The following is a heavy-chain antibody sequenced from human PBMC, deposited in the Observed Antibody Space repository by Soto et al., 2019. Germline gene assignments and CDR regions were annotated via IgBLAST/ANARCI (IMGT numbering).Heavy chain of an antibody. D-gene: IGHD3-9*01. J-gene: IGHJ4*02. Sequence: GGSLRVSCAASGFNFSTYAMHWVRQAPGKGLECVAIISYDERNEDYADSVKGRSTISRDNSKNTLYLQMNSLRADDTAVYYCAKSLVSQYFDWLSPAHWGQGTLVTVSS. V-gene: IGHV3-30*18. CDR3: AKSLVSQYFDWLSPAH. CDR2: ISYDERNE. CDR1: GFNFSTYA.